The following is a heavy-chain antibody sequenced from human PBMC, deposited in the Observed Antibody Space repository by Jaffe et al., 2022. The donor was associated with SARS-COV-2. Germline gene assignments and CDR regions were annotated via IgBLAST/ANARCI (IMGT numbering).Heavy chain of an antibody. CDR3: AKGGSYYYFDY. CDR2: ISYDGSNK. CDR1: GFTFSSYG. Sequence: QVQLVESGGGVVQPGRSLRLSCAASGFTFSSYGMHWVRQAPGKGLEWVAVISYDGSNKYYADSVKGRFTISRDNSKNTLYLQMNSLRAEDTAVYYCAKGGSYYYFDYWGQGTLVTVSS. D-gene: IGHD1-26*01. J-gene: IGHJ4*02. V-gene: IGHV3-30*18.